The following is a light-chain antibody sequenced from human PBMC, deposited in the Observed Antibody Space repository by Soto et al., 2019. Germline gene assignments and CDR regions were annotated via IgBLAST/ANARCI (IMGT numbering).Light chain of an antibody. Sequence: IVLTQSPCTLALSPGERATLSCRASQSVRNSLLAWYQQKPGQPPRLLIYDASTRATATPDRFRGSGSGTDFTLTISRLEPEDFALYYCHQYDTIVQTFGQGTKVDIK. V-gene: IGKV3-20*01. CDR2: DAS. J-gene: IGKJ1*01. CDR3: HQYDTIVQT. CDR1: QSVRNSL.